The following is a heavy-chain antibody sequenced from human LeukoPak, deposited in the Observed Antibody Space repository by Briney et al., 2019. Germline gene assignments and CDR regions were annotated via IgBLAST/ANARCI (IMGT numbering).Heavy chain of an antibody. CDR2: IYYSGST. D-gene: IGHD1-1*01. CDR3: ARGHISWYYFDY. Sequence: SETLSLTCTVSGGSISSFYWSWIWQPPGKGLEWIGYIYYSGSTNYNPSLKSRVTISVDTSKNQFSLKLSSVTAADTAVYYCARGHISWYYFDYWGQGTLVTVSS. V-gene: IGHV4-59*01. J-gene: IGHJ4*02. CDR1: GGSISSFY.